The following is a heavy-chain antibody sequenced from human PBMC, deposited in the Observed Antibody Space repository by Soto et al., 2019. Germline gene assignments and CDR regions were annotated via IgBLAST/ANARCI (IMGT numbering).Heavy chain of an antibody. CDR1: GFSLSTSGVG. J-gene: IGHJ4*02. CDR2: IYWDDDK. D-gene: IGHD3-3*01. CDR3: AHRRQYDFWSGYYNY. Sequence: SGPTLVNPTQTLTLTCTFSGFSLSTSGVGVGWIRQPPGKALEWLALIYWDDDKRYSPSLKSRLTITKXTSXNQVVLXXXXXXXVXTATXXXAHRRQYDFWSGYYNYWGQGTLVTVS. V-gene: IGHV2-5*02.